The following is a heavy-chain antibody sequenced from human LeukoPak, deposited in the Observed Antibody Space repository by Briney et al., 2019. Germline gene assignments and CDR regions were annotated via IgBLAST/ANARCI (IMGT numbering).Heavy chain of an antibody. CDR1: GYTFTSYD. V-gene: IGHV1-8*01. Sequence: ASVKVSCKASGYTFTSYDINWVRQATGQGLEWMGWMNPNSGNTGYAQKFQGRVTMPRNTSISTAYMELSSLRSEDTAVYYCARGLAKQDYYYYMDVWGKGTTVTVSS. J-gene: IGHJ6*03. CDR3: ARGLAKQDYYYYMDV. CDR2: MNPNSGNT. D-gene: IGHD6-13*01.